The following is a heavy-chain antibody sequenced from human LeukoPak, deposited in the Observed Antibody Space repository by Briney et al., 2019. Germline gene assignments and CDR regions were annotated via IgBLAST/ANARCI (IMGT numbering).Heavy chain of an antibody. Sequence: PGESLKISCKGSGYRFTSYWISWVRQMPGKGLEWMGRIDPSDSYTNYSPSFQGHVTISADKSISTAYLQWSSLKASDTAMYYCARQGYCSGGSCYSGHYYGMDVWGQGTTVTVPS. CDR3: ARQGYCSGGSCYSGHYYGMDV. V-gene: IGHV5-10-1*01. J-gene: IGHJ6*02. CDR2: IDPSDSYT. D-gene: IGHD2-15*01. CDR1: GYRFTSYW.